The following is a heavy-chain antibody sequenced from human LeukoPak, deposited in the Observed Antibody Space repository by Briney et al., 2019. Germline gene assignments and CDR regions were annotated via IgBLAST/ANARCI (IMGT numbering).Heavy chain of an antibody. CDR3: ARENNCSGATCYPYYWFDP. J-gene: IGHJ5*02. CDR1: GGSISSFY. CDR2: TYYSGST. D-gene: IGHD2-15*01. V-gene: IGHV4-59*01. Sequence: SETLSLTCTVSGGSISSFYWSWIRQPPGKGRGWIGYTYYSGSTNYNPSLKSRVTISVDTSKNQFSLKLSSVTAADTAVYYCARENNCSGATCYPYYWFDPWGQGTLVTVSS.